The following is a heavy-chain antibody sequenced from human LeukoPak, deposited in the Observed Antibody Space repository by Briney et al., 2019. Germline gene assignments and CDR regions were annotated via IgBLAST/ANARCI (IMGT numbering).Heavy chain of an antibody. V-gene: IGHV3-74*01. CDR2: INPDGSTT. J-gene: IGHJ5*02. CDR3: VRVLSGSWDWFDP. Sequence: GGSLRLSCAASGFTFSTYATSWVRQAPGKGLEWVSRINPDGSTTTYADSVKGRFTISRDNAKNTVYLQMNSLRAEDTALYHCVRVLSGSWDWFDPWGQGTLVTVSS. CDR1: GFTFSTYA. D-gene: IGHD3-22*01.